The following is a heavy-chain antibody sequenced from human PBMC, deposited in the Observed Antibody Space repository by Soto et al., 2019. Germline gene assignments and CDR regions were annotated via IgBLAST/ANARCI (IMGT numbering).Heavy chain of an antibody. Sequence: SETLSLTCTVPGGSISSYYWSWIRQPPGKGLEWIGYIYYSGSTHYNPSLKSRVTISVDTSKNQFSLKLRSVTAADTALYYCARVDFWSGYFDYWGQGTLVTVSS. CDR3: ARVDFWSGYFDY. CDR1: GGSISSYY. J-gene: IGHJ4*02. CDR2: IYYSGST. D-gene: IGHD3-3*01. V-gene: IGHV4-59*01.